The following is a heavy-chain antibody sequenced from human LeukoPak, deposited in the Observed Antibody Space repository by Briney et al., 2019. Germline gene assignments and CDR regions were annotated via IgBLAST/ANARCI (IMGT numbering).Heavy chain of an antibody. D-gene: IGHD1-1*01. V-gene: IGHV4/OR15-8*01. CDR3: ARSFTDNFFFEN. J-gene: IGHJ4*02. CDR2: IYHSGSA. Sequence: SETLSLTCVVSSGSISSNKWWSWVRQPPGKGLEWIGEIYHSGSANYNPSLNSRVTLSVDTSKNQFFLDLTSVTAADTAVYYCARSFTDNFFFENWGQGTLVTVSP. CDR1: SGSISSNKW.